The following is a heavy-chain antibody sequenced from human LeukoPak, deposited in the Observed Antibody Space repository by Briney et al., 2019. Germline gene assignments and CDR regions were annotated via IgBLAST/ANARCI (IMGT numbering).Heavy chain of an antibody. CDR3: ATVDLVVGDPKWELLD. CDR1: GYTLTELS. CDR2: FDPEDGET. V-gene: IGHV1-24*01. D-gene: IGHD1-26*01. Sequence: ASVTVSCKVSGYTLTELSMHWVRQAPGKGLEWMGGFDPEDGETIYAQKFQGRVTMTEDTSTDTAYMELSSLRSEDTAVYYCATVDLVVGDPKWELLDWGQGTLVTVSS. J-gene: IGHJ4*02.